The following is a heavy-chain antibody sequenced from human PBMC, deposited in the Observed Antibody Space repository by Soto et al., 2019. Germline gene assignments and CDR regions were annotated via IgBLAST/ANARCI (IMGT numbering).Heavy chain of an antibody. V-gene: IGHV3-23*01. J-gene: IGHJ5*02. D-gene: IGHD4-17*01. Sequence: GGSLRLSXAASGFTFRNYAMTWARQAPGKGLEWVSSLLRSGSSAYYADSVRGRFTISSDTSANSLYLQMDNLRAEDTAIYYCAKDAISGDGIWLMDSWGQGTVVTVSS. CDR3: AKDAISGDGIWLMDS. CDR2: LLRSGSSA. CDR1: GFTFRNYA.